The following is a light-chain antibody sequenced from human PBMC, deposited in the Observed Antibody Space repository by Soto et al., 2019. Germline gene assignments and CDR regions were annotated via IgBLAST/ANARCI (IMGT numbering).Light chain of an antibody. CDR3: KSYDSPLSARYV. J-gene: IGLJ1*01. CDR1: SSNIGANYD. V-gene: IGLV1-40*01. Sequence: QSVLTQPPSVSGAPGQRVTISCTGSSSNIGANYDVHWYQQRPGTAPKLLIFGNSNRPSGVPDRFSGSKSGTSASLAITGLQAEDEGDYSCKSYDSPLSARYVFGTGTKVTVL. CDR2: GNS.